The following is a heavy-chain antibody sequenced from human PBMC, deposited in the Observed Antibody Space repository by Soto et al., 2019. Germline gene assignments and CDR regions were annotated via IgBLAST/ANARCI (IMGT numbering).Heavy chain of an antibody. D-gene: IGHD6-19*01. CDR3: ARVNGWYHLDY. CDR1: GYTFSNFA. V-gene: IGHV1-3*01. Sequence: ASVKVSCKASGYTFSNFAMHWVRQAPGQRLEWMGWINAGNGNTKYSQKFQGRVTITRDTSASTAYMELSSLRSEDTAVYYCARVNGWYHLDYWGQGTLVTVSS. J-gene: IGHJ4*02. CDR2: INAGNGNT.